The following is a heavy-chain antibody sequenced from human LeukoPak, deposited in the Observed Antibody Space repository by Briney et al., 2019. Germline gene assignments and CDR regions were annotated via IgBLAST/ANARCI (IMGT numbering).Heavy chain of an antibody. D-gene: IGHD2-2*01. CDR3: ARAPITSPFYFDS. CDR2: IYYSGST. J-gene: IGHJ4*02. Sequence: SETLSLTCTVSGGSISSSSYYWGWIRQPPGKGLEWIGSIYYSGSTYYNPSLKSRVTISVDTSKNQFSLKLSSVTAADTAVYYCARAPITSPFYFDSWGQGTLVTVSS. CDR1: GGSISSSSYY. V-gene: IGHV4-39*07.